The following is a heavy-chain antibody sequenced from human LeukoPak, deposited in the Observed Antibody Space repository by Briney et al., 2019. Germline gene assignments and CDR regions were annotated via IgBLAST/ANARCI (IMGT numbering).Heavy chain of an antibody. CDR3: ARGVWSGPVYYFDY. Sequence: SETLSLTCTVSGGSISSYYWSWIRQPPGKGLEWMGYIYYSGSTNYNPSLKSRVTISVDTSKNQFSLKLSSVTAADTAAYYCARGVWSGPVYYFDYWGQGTLVTVSS. J-gene: IGHJ4*02. D-gene: IGHD3-3*01. CDR1: GGSISSYY. V-gene: IGHV4-59*01. CDR2: IYYSGST.